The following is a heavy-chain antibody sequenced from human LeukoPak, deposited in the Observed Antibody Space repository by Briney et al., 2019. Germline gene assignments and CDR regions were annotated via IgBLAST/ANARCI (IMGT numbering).Heavy chain of an antibody. V-gene: IGHV4-38-2*02. CDR3: ARRTPYRGDILTGYYTYYYYYYMDV. D-gene: IGHD3-9*01. Sequence: SETLSLTCTVSGYSISSGYYWGWIRQPPGKGLEWIGSIYHSGSTYYNPSLKSRVTISVDTSKNQFSLKLSSVTAADTAVYYCARRTPYRGDILTGYYTYYYYYYMDVWGKGTTVTISS. CDR1: GYSISSGYY. CDR2: IYHSGST. J-gene: IGHJ6*03.